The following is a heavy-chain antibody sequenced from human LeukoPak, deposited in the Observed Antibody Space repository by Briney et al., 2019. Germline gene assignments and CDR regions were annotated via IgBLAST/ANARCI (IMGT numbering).Heavy chain of an antibody. Sequence: ASVKVSCKAYGYTFMSHGISWVRQAPGQGLEWMGEIIPIFGTANYAQKFQDRVTITADEPTSTAYMELSSLRSEDTAVYYCARGHAGGYSGSYYGYWGQGTLVTVSS. CDR3: ARGHAGGYSGSYYGY. J-gene: IGHJ4*02. V-gene: IGHV1-69*13. CDR1: GYTFMSHG. D-gene: IGHD1-26*01. CDR2: IIPIFGTA.